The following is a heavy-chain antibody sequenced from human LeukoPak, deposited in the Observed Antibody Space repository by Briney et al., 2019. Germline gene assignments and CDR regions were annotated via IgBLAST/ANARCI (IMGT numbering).Heavy chain of an antibody. Sequence: GGSLRLSCAASGFTFSDYWMHWVRQAPGKGLVWVSRINSDGSSTSYADSVKGRFTISRDNAKNTLYLQMNSLRAEDTAVYYCARGGFKKPFDYWGQGTLVTVSS. CDR1: GFTFSDYW. CDR3: ARGGFKKPFDY. CDR2: INSDGSST. V-gene: IGHV3-74*01. J-gene: IGHJ4*02. D-gene: IGHD5-12*01.